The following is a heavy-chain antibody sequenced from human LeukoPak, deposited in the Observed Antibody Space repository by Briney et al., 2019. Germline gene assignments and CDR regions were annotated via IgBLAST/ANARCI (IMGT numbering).Heavy chain of an antibody. Sequence: GSLRLSCAASGFTFSSYSMNWVRQAPGKGLECVSYISSSSTTIYYADSVKGRFTISRDNAKNSLYLQMNSLRAEDTAVYYCARNFHRRLYDSSGYYPYWGQGTLVTVSS. CDR1: GFTFSSYS. D-gene: IGHD3-22*01. CDR2: ISSSSTTI. V-gene: IGHV3-48*01. J-gene: IGHJ4*02. CDR3: ARNFHRRLYDSSGYYPY.